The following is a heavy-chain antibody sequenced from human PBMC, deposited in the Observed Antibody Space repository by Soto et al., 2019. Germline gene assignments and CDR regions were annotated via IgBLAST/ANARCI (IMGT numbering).Heavy chain of an antibody. D-gene: IGHD3-9*01. CDR3: AFKRYFDGLPRPWYMDV. CDR2: ISSSSSTI. Sequence: GGSLRLSCAASGFTFSSYSMNWVRQAPGKGLEWVSYISSSSSTIYYAEYVKGRFTISRDNAKNSLYLQMNSLRAEDTAVYYFAFKRYFDGLPRPWYMDVWGKGTTVTVSS. J-gene: IGHJ6*03. V-gene: IGHV3-48*01. CDR1: GFTFSSYS.